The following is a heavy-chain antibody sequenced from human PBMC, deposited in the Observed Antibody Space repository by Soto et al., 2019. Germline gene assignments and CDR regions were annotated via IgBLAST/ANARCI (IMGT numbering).Heavy chain of an antibody. D-gene: IGHD6-19*01. J-gene: IGHJ1*01. V-gene: IGHV3-66*01. CDR3: AREGEAGTRKGFQH. Sequence: GGSLRLSCAASGFTVSNNYMSWVRQAPGKGLEWVSVIYSGGSTYYADSVKGRFTISRDNSKNTLHLQMNSLRAEDTAVYYCAREGEAGTRKGFQHWGQGTLVTVSS. CDR2: IYSGGST. CDR1: GFTVSNNY.